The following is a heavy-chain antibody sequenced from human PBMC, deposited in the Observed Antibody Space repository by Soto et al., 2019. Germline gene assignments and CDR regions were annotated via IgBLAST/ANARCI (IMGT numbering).Heavy chain of an antibody. CDR1: RLTFNSYG. J-gene: IGHJ5*02. V-gene: IGHV3-33*01. Sequence: QVQLVESGGGVVQPGRSLRLSCAASRLTFNSYGMHWVRQAPGKGLEWVAAIWYDGSNKYYADSVKGRFTISRDNSKNTLYLEMNSLRAEDTAVYYCARESVGWFDPWGQGTLVTVSS. CDR2: IWYDGSNK. CDR3: ARESVGWFDP.